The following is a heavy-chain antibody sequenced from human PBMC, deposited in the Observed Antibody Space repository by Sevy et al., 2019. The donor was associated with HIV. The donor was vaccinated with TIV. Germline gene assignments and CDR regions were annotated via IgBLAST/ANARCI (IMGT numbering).Heavy chain of an antibody. Sequence: SETLSLTCSVSAGSISAYYWSWIRQPPGKGLEWIAYIHDSGNSNYNPSLKSRVTISMDTSKNQFSLKVTSVIEADTALYYCARAPPVRSGDDSLNWFDPWGQGILVTVSS. CDR2: IHDSGNS. CDR3: ARAPPVRSGDDSLNWFDP. CDR1: AGSISAYY. V-gene: IGHV4-59*01. D-gene: IGHD5-12*01. J-gene: IGHJ5*02.